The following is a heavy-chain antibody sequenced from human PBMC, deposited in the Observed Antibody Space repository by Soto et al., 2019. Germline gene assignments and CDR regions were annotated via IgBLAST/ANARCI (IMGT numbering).Heavy chain of an antibody. Sequence: PSETLSLTCAVSGGSISSGGYSWSWIRQPPGKGLEWIVYIHHSGSTYYNPSLKSRVTISVDRPKNQFSLKLSSVTAADTAVYYCARKGSSDFWSGNWFEPWGQGTLVTVSS. J-gene: IGHJ5*02. CDR1: GGSISSGGYS. CDR2: IHHSGST. CDR3: ARKGSSDFWSGNWFEP. V-gene: IGHV4-30-2*01. D-gene: IGHD3-3*01.